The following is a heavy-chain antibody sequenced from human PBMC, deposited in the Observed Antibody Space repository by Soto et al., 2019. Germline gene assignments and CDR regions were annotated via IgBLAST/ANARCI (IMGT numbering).Heavy chain of an antibody. CDR3: TKGGQGLVRWGFDC. Sequence: QVQLVESGGGVVQPGRSLRLSCAASGFAFSSYGMHWVRQAPGKGLEWLAVISYDGTHEYYADSVKGRVTNSRDNSINTLYLPMNGLRAEDTAVSYCTKGGQGLVRWGFDCGGQGTLVTVSS. CDR1: GFAFSSYG. D-gene: IGHD6-19*01. J-gene: IGHJ4*02. CDR2: ISYDGTHE. V-gene: IGHV3-30*18.